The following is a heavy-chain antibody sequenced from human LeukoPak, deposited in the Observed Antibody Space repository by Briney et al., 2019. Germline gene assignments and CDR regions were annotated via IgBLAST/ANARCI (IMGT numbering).Heavy chain of an antibody. CDR2: ISWNSGSI. V-gene: IGHV3-9*01. Sequence: GGSLRLSCAASGFTFDDYAMHWVRQAPGKGLEWVSGISWNSGSIDYADSVKGRFTISRDNAKNSLYLQMNSLRAEDTALYYCAKDSGYYYGSGSYRAPYYGMDVWGQGTTVTVSS. D-gene: IGHD3-10*01. CDR1: GFTFDDYA. J-gene: IGHJ6*02. CDR3: AKDSGYYYGSGSYRAPYYGMDV.